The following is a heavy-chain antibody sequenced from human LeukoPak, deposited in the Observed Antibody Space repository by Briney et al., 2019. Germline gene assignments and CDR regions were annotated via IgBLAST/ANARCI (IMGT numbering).Heavy chain of an antibody. V-gene: IGHV4-59*01. CDR1: GGSISSYY. D-gene: IGHD3-16*01. CDR2: IYYSGST. CDR3: ARDLGTTEYYYYGMDV. J-gene: IGHJ6*02. Sequence: KPSETLSLTCTVSGGSISSYYWSWIRQPPGKGLEWIGYIYYSGSTNYNPSLKSRVTISVDTSKNQFSLKLSSVTAADTAVYYCARDLGTTEYYYYGMDVWGQGTTVTVSS.